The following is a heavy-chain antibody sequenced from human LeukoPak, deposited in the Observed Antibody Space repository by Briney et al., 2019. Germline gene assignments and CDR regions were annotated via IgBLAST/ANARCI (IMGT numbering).Heavy chain of an antibody. J-gene: IGHJ5*02. CDR3: AKLGLGGSYTGWVINWFDP. V-gene: IGHV3-23*01. Sequence: GGSLRLSCAASGFTFSSYGMSWVRQAPGKGLEWVSAISGSGGSTYYADSVKGRFTISRDNSKNTLYLQMNSLRAEDTAVYYCAKLGLGGSYTGWVINWFDPWGQGTLVTVSS. CDR2: ISGSGGST. D-gene: IGHD1-26*01. CDR1: GFTFSSYG.